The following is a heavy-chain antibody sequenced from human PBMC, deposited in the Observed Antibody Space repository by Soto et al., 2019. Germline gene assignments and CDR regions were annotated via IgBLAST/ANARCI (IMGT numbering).Heavy chain of an antibody. CDR1: GGSISSYY. CDR2: IYYSGST. V-gene: IGHV4-59*08. D-gene: IGHD3-16*01. CDR3: ARLWGWSVDC. J-gene: IGHJ4*02. Sequence: QVQLQESGPGLVKPSETLSLTCTVPGGSISSYYWSWIRQPPGKGLEWIGYIYYSGSTNYYPSLMSRFTISVDTSKNQFSLKRSSVTAADTAVYYCARLWGWSVDCWGQGTLVTVSS.